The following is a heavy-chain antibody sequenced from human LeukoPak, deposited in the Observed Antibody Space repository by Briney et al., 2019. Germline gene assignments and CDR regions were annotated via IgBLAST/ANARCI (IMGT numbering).Heavy chain of an antibody. Sequence: GSLRLSCAASGFTFSSYSMNWVRQAPGKGLEWASSIGSSSSYIYYADSVKGRFTISRDNAKNSLYLQMNRLRAEDTAVYYCARDQYYYDSSGYYYYYYYMDVWGKGTTVTVSS. CDR3: ARDQYYYDSSGYYYYYYYMDV. CDR2: IGSSSSYI. J-gene: IGHJ6*03. CDR1: GFTFSSYS. V-gene: IGHV3-21*01. D-gene: IGHD3-22*01.